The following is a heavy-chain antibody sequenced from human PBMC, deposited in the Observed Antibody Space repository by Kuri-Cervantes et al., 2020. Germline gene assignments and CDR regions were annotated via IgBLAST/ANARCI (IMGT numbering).Heavy chain of an antibody. V-gene: IGHV4-4*02. CDR2: IFHSGST. D-gene: IGHD3-10*01. J-gene: IGHJ4*02. CDR1: GDSISSSNW. CDR3: ATGAMVQAVTILYSFDY. Sequence: SQTLSLTCVVSGDSISSSNWWTWVRQPPGKGLEWIGEIFHSGSTNQNPSLKSRVTISVGKSKNQFSLKLSSVTAADTAVYHCATGAMVQAVTILYSFDYWGQGTLVTVSS.